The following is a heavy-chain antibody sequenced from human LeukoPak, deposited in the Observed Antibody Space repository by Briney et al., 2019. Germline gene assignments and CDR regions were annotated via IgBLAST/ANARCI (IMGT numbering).Heavy chain of an antibody. V-gene: IGHV4-4*07. CDR3: ARDPVLEHYFDY. CDR2: VYTGGSI. J-gene: IGHJ4*02. Sequence: PSETLSLTCSVSGGFISGYFWSWIRQPAGKGLEWIGRVYTGGSINYNPSLKSRVTIPLDTSRSQFSLKLTSLTAADTAVYYCARDPVLEHYFDYWGQGTLVTVSS. CDR1: GGFISGYF. D-gene: IGHD3-3*01.